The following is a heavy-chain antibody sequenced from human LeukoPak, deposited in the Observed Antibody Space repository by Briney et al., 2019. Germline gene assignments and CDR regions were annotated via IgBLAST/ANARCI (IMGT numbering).Heavy chain of an antibody. CDR3: ARGHYDVLAASYKWTPDY. V-gene: IGHV3-21*01. Sequence: GGSLRLPCAASGFTFSSYSMNWVRQAPGKGLEWVSSITSGGDYIYYADSVKGRFTTSRDNAKNSLSLQLNSLRVEDTAVYYCARGHYDVLAASYKWTPDYWGQGTLVTVSS. D-gene: IGHD3-9*01. J-gene: IGHJ4*02. CDR1: GFTFSSYS. CDR2: ITSGGDYI.